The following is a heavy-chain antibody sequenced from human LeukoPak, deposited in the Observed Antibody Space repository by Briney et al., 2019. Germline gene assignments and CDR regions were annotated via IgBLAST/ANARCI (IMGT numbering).Heavy chain of an antibody. D-gene: IGHD6-13*01. Sequence: ASVKVSCKASGYTFTGYYMHWVRQAPGQGLEWMGWINPNSGGTNYAQKFQGRVTMTRDTSISTAYMELSSLRSEDTAVYYCARALFETNKIAAADYWGQGTLVTVSS. V-gene: IGHV1-2*02. J-gene: IGHJ4*02. CDR1: GYTFTGYY. CDR2: INPNSGGT. CDR3: ARALFETNKIAAADY.